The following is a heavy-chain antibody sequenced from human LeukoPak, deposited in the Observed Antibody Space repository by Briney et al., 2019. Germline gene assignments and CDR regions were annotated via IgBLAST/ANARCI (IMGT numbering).Heavy chain of an antibody. CDR3: ARVTLFRGAQIDS. CDR1: GDSISTSNW. Sequence: SETLSLTCAVSGDSISTSNWWSWVRQPPGKGLEWIGEIYHSGSTNYNASLKSRVTISIDTSKNQFSLNLSTVTAADTAVYFCARVTLFRGAQIDSWGQGTLVTVSS. D-gene: IGHD3-10*01. V-gene: IGHV4-4*02. CDR2: IYHSGST. J-gene: IGHJ4*02.